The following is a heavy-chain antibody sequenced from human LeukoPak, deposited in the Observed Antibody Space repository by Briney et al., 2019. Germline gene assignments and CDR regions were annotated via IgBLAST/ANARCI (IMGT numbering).Heavy chain of an antibody. Sequence: GGSLRLSCAASGFTFSSYGMHWVRQAPGKGLEWVAFIRYDGSNKYYADSVKGRFTISRDNSKNTLYLQMNSLRAEDTAVYYCAKGGLGSGYYTSHYYYMDVWGKGTTVTVSS. CDR3: AKGGLGSGYYTSHYYYMDV. V-gene: IGHV3-30*02. CDR2: IRYDGSNK. CDR1: GFTFSSYG. J-gene: IGHJ6*03. D-gene: IGHD3-3*01.